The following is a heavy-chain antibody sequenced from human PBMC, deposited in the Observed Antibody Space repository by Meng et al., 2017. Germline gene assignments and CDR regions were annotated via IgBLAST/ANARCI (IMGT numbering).Heavy chain of an antibody. V-gene: IGHV1-69*13. J-gene: IGHJ6*02. CDR2: IIPIFGTA. D-gene: IGHD2-2*01. CDR1: GDTFSSYA. Sequence: SVKVSCKASGDTFSSYAISWVRQAPGQGLEWMGGIIPIFGTANYAQKFQGRVTITADESTSTAYMELSSLRSEDTAVYYCARDGFVVVPAATHYYYYGMDVWGQGTMVTVSS. CDR3: ARDGFVVVPAATHYYYYGMDV.